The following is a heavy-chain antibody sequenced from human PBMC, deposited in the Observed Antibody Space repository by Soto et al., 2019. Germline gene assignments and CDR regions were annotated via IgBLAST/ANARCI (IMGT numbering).Heavy chain of an antibody. CDR3: ARGFRSSGYAFDI. Sequence: TLSLTCTVSGGSISSGGYYWSWIRQHPGKGLEWIGYIYYSGSTYYNPSLKSRVTISVDTSKNQFSLKLSSVTAADTAVYYCARGFRSSGYAFDIWGQGTMVTVSS. CDR1: GGSISSGGYY. D-gene: IGHD3-22*01. V-gene: IGHV4-31*03. CDR2: IYYSGST. J-gene: IGHJ3*02.